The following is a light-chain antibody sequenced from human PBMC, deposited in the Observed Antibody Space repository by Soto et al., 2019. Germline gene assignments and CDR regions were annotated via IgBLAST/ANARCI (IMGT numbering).Light chain of an antibody. CDR1: RSVSSN. J-gene: IGKJ1*01. Sequence: IVMTQSTATLAVCPGERATLSCRASRSVSSNLAWYQQKPGQAPRLLIYGASTRATGIPARFSGSGSGTEFTLTISSLQSEDFAVYYCQQYNNWPRTFGQGTKMEIK. CDR3: QQYNNWPRT. V-gene: IGKV3-15*01. CDR2: GAS.